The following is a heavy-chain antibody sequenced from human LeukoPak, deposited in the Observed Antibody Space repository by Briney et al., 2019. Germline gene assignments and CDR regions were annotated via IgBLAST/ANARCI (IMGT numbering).Heavy chain of an antibody. Sequence: PGGSLRLSCAASGFTFSHAWMSWVRQAPGKGLEWVANIKQDESEKDYVDSVKGRFTISRDNAKNSMYLQMSSLRAEDTAVYYCATYSGAHHKTFDDWGQGTLVTVSS. J-gene: IGHJ4*02. CDR2: IKQDESEK. CDR1: GFTFSHAW. CDR3: ATYSGAHHKTFDD. D-gene: IGHD1-26*01. V-gene: IGHV3-7*03.